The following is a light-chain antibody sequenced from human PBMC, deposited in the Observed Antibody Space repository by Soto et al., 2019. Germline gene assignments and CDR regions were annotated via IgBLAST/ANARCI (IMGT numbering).Light chain of an antibody. Sequence: SYELTQPPSVSVSPGQTARITCSGDALPKQYAYWYQQKPGQAPVLVMYKDSERPSGIPERFSGSSSGTTVTLTISGVQAEDQADYYCQSAMEVFGGGTKLTLL. J-gene: IGLJ3*02. CDR1: ALPKQY. CDR3: QSAMEV. V-gene: IGLV3-25*03. CDR2: KDS.